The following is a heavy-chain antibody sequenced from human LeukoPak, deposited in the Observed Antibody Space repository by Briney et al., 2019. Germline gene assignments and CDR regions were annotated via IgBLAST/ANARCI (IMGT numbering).Heavy chain of an antibody. CDR3: ATYDSSGYYEDFDY. Sequence: SVKVSCKASGGTFSSYAISWVRQAPGQGLEWMGGIIPIFGTANYAQKFQGRVTITADESTSTAYMELSSLRSEDTAVYYCATYDSSGYYEDFDYWGQGTLVTVSS. CDR2: IIPIFGTA. J-gene: IGHJ4*02. V-gene: IGHV1-69*13. CDR1: GGTFSSYA. D-gene: IGHD3-22*01.